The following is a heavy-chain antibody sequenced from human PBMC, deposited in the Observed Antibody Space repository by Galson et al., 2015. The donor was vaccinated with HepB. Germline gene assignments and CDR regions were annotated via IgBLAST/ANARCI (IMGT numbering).Heavy chain of an antibody. J-gene: IGHJ4*02. D-gene: IGHD1-26*01. Sequence: SLRLSCAASGFTFSNSAMSWVRQAPGKGLEWVSAVSGSGDSTYYADFVKGRFTISSDNSKNTLYLQMNSLRAEDTAVYYCAKERWLAATQYYFDYWGQGTLVTVSS. CDR1: GFTFSNSA. CDR2: VSGSGDST. V-gene: IGHV3-23*01. CDR3: AKERWLAATQYYFDY.